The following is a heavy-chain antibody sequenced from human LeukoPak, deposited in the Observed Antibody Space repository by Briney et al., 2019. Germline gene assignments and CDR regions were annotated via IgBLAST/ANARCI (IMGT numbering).Heavy chain of an antibody. CDR3: ARQTGSGLFILP. V-gene: IGHV4-39*01. CDR1: GVSISSSNSY. D-gene: IGHD3/OR15-3a*01. CDR2: IYYSGNT. J-gene: IGHJ4*02. Sequence: SETLSLTCTVSGVSISSSNSYWGWIRQPPGKGLEWIGSIYYSGNTYYNASLKSQVSISIDTSKNQLSLKLTSVTAADTAVYYCARQTGSGLFILPGGQGTLVTVSS.